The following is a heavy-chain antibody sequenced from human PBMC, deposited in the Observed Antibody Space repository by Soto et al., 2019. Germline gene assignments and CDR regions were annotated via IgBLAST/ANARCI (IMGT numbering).Heavy chain of an antibody. D-gene: IGHD3-3*02. V-gene: IGHV4-59*01. J-gene: IGHJ5*02. Sequence: SETLSLTCSVSGGSISHYYWSWIRQSPGKGLEWIGYAYYSGSTDYNPSLKSRVTMAVDTSKNQVSLKLNSVTTADTAVYYCARDRSTYGGGGTGEVKENWFDPWGPGTLVT. CDR1: GGSISHYY. CDR3: ARDRSTYGGGGTGEVKENWFDP. CDR2: AYYSGST.